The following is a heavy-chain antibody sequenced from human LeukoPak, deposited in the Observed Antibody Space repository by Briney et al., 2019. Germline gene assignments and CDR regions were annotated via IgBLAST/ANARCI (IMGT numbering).Heavy chain of an antibody. J-gene: IGHJ4*02. V-gene: IGHV3-23*01. D-gene: IGHD6-6*01. CDR2: ITGSGGSA. Sequence: GGSLRLSCAASGFTFDNYAMSWVRQAPGKGLEWVSAITGSGGSAYYADSVKGRFIISRDNSKNTLYLQMNSLRAEDTAVYYCAKPVFYTTSSFDYWGQGTLVTVSS. CDR1: GFTFDNYA. CDR3: AKPVFYTTSSFDY.